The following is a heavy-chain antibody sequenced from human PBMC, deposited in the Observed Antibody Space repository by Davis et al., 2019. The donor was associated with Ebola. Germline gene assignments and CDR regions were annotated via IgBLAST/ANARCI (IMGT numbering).Heavy chain of an antibody. Sequence: GESLKISCAASGFTFSNYWMSWVRQAPGKRLEWVANIKKDGSEKYYVDSVKGRFTISRDNAKNSLYLLMNSLRAEDTAIYYCARDRSGYADYWGQGTLVTVSS. CDR3: ARDRSGYADY. D-gene: IGHD3-22*01. V-gene: IGHV3-7*03. CDR2: IKKDGSEK. CDR1: GFTFSNYW. J-gene: IGHJ4*02.